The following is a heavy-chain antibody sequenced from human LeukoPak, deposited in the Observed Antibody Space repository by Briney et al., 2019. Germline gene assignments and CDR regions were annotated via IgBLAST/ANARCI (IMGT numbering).Heavy chain of an antibody. CDR1: GYSLTQLS. D-gene: IGHD3-3*01. Sequence: GASVKVSCKVSGYSLTQLSMHWVRQGIGRGLEWMGGFDPVDGETIYAQKFQGRVTMTENTSTDIAYMELSSLRSDDTAVYYCAILLEDYAFSTGSAKDYWGQGTLVTVSS. J-gene: IGHJ4*02. CDR3: AILLEDYAFSTGSAKDY. V-gene: IGHV1-24*01. CDR2: FDPVDGET.